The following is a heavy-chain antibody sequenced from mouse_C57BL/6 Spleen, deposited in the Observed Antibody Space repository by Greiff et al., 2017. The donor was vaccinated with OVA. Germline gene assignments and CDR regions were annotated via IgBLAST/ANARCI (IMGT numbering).Heavy chain of an antibody. CDR3: ARREIYYDYDGGFDY. V-gene: IGHV5-17*01. CDR1: GFTFSDYG. D-gene: IGHD2-4*01. J-gene: IGHJ2*01. Sequence: EVMLVESGGGLVKPGGSLKLSCAASGFTFSDYGMHWVRQAPEKGLEWVAYISSGSSTIYYADTVKGRFTISRDNAKNTLFLQMTSLRSEDTAMYYCARREIYYDYDGGFDYWGQGTTLTVSS. CDR2: ISSGSSTI.